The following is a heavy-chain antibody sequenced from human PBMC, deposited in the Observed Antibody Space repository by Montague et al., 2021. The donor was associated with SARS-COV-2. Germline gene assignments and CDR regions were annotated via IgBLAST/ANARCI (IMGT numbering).Heavy chain of an antibody. Sequence: SETLSLTCSVSGGSISSSYCSWSRLPPGNGLERIGNIYHYGSAKHNHSLKSRVTISVDTSNNQFSLSLSSVTAVDTAVYYCARQGGSEYHYFDYWGQGTLVTVSS. CDR3: ARQGGSEYHYFDY. V-gene: IGHV4-59*08. J-gene: IGHJ4*02. D-gene: IGHD1-26*01. CDR2: IYHYGSA. CDR1: GGSISSSY.